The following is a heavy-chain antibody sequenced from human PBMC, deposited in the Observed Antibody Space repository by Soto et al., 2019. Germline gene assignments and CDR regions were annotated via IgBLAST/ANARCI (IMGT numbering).Heavy chain of an antibody. D-gene: IGHD6-6*01. Sequence: HPXGCLGLACAACGFSVSGSAEHGVRQASGKGLVWVGRIRSKANSYATAYAASVKGRFTISRDDSKNTAYLQMNSLKTEDTAVYYCRGSIEAPRYYYYYGMDVWAQRTTVTVSS. V-gene: IGHV3-73*01. CDR3: RGSIEAPRYYYYYGMDV. CDR1: GFSVSGSA. J-gene: IGHJ6*02. CDR2: IRSKANSYAT.